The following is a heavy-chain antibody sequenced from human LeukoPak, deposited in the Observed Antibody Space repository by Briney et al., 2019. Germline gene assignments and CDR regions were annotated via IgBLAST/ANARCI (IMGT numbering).Heavy chain of an antibody. D-gene: IGHD6-6*01. J-gene: IGHJ5*02. CDR3: AREAYSSSFDP. CDR2: IYHTGST. V-gene: IGHV4-59*11. CDR1: GGSISGHY. Sequence: SETLSLTCSVSGGSISGHYWSWIRQPPGKGLEWIGYIYHTGSTSYNPSLKSRVTVSVDTSKNQFSLKLSSVTAADTAVYYCAREAYSSSFDPWGQGTWSPSPQ.